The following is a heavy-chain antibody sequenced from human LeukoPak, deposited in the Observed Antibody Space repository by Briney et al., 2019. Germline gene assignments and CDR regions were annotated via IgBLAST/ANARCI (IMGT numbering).Heavy chain of an antibody. J-gene: IGHJ4*02. D-gene: IGHD3-16*01. V-gene: IGHV1-2*02. CDR2: INPNSGGT. CDR1: GYTFTGYY. CDR3: ARKYYDYVWGSYSLDY. Sequence: VSVKVSCKASGYTFTGYYMHWVRQAPGQGLEWMGWINPNSGGTNYAQKFQGRVTMTRDTSISTAYMELSRLRSDDTAVYYCARKYYDYVWGSYSLDYWGQGTLVTVSS.